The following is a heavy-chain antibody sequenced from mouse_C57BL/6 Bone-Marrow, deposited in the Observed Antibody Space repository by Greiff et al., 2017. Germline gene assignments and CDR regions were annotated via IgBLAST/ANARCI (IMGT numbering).Heavy chain of an antibody. CDR1: GFTFSSYA. V-gene: IGHV5-9-1*02. Sequence: EVNVVESGEGLVKPGGSLKLSCAASGFTFSSYAMSWVRQTPEKRLEWVAYISSGGDYIYYADTVKGRFTISRDNARNTLYLQMSSLKSEDTAMYYCTRAIYYGNYWYFDVWGTGTTVTVSS. J-gene: IGHJ1*03. D-gene: IGHD2-1*01. CDR3: TRAIYYGNYWYFDV. CDR2: ISSGGDYI.